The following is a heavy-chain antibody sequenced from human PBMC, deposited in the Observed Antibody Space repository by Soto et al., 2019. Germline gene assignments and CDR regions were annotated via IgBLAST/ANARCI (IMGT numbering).Heavy chain of an antibody. CDR2: ISANDVGT. V-gene: IGHV3-23*01. D-gene: IGHD1-20*01. CDR3: AKAKNDYNWDNRPPFDY. CDR1: GFTLRNYA. Sequence: GESLKISCDASGFTLRNYAMTWIRQAPGKGLEWVSLISANDVGTYYAESVKTRFTISTDQSRNTVYLQMDSLRADDTAIYYCAKAKNDYNWDNRPPFDYWGQGTLVTVSS. J-gene: IGHJ4*02.